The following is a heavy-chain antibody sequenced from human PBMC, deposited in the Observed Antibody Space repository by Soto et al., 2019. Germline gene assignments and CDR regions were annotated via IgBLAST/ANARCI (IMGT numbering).Heavy chain of an antibody. D-gene: IGHD3-9*01. CDR2: IYYSGST. CDR1: GGSVSSGSYY. CDR3: AREKTGYAD. V-gene: IGHV4-61*01. Sequence: LSLTCTVSGGSVSSGSYYWSWIRQPPGKGLEWIGYIYYSGSTNYNPSLKSRVTISVDTSKNQFSLKLSSVTAADTAVYYCAREKTGYADWGQGTLVTVSS. J-gene: IGHJ4*02.